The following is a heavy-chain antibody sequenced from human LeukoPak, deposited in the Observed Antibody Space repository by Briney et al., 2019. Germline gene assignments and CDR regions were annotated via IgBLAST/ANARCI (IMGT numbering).Heavy chain of an antibody. CDR3: AKLLRGVVVPYFDY. CDR1: GITLRIYA. J-gene: IGHJ4*02. CDR2: ISGSGDRT. V-gene: IGHV3-23*01. Sequence: GSLRLSCTASGITLRIYAMSWVRQAPGKGLEWVSAISGSGDRTYHADSVKGRFTVSRDISKNTLFLQMNSLRAEDTAVYYCAKLLRGVVVPYFDYWGQGTLVTVSS. D-gene: IGHD3-10*01.